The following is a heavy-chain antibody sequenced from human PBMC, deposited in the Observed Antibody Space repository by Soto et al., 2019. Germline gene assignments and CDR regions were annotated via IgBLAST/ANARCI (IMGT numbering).Heavy chain of an antibody. D-gene: IGHD5-12*01. Sequence: EVQLVESGGGLVQPGRSLRLSCAASGFTFDDYAMPWVRQAPGKGLEWVSGISWISGSIGYADSVKGRFTISRDNAKNSLYLQMNSLRAEDTALYYCAKGLYSGYDSPPDYWGQGTLVTVSS. CDR1: GFTFDDYA. CDR2: ISWISGSI. V-gene: IGHV3-9*01. J-gene: IGHJ4*02. CDR3: AKGLYSGYDSPPDY.